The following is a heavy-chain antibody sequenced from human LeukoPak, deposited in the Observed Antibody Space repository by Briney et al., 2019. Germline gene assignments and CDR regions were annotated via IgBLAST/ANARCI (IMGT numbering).Heavy chain of an antibody. J-gene: IGHJ5*02. V-gene: IGHV4-31*03. Sequence: SQTLSLTCTVSGGSISSGGYYWSWIRQHPGKGLEWFGYIYYSGSTYYNPSLKSRVTISVDTSKNQFSLKLSSVTAADTAVYYCARASIVVVPAASVCWFDPWGQGTLVTVSS. D-gene: IGHD2-2*01. CDR3: ARASIVVVPAASVCWFDP. CDR2: IYYSGST. CDR1: GGSISSGGYY.